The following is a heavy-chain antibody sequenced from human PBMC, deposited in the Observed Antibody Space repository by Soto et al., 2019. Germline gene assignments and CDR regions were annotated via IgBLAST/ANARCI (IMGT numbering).Heavy chain of an antibody. D-gene: IGHD3-10*01. CDR3: ARVPYGSDLHYFDY. J-gene: IGHJ4*02. CDR1: GFPFSDYY. CDR2: ITRSAFTI. V-gene: IGHV3-11*01. Sequence: GGSLRLSCAASGFPFSDYYMSLIRQSPGKGLQWVSYITRSAFTICYADSVKGRFTISRDKAKNSLYLQMHSLRAEDTAVYYCARVPYGSDLHYFDYWGQGTLVTVSS.